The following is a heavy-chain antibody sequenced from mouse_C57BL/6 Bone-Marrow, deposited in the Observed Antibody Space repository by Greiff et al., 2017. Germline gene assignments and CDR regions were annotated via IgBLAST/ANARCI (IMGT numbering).Heavy chain of an antibody. CDR3: ARGYYGYDGGIIYAMDY. V-gene: IGHV1-47*01. Sequence: QVQLKESGAELVKPGASVKMSCKASGYTFTTYPIEWMKQNHGKSLEWIGNFHPYNDDTKYNEKFKGKATLTVEKSSSTVYLELSRLTSDDSAVYYCARGYYGYDGGIIYAMDYWGQGTSVTVSS. D-gene: IGHD2-2*01. CDR1: GYTFTTYP. CDR2: FHPYNDDT. J-gene: IGHJ4*01.